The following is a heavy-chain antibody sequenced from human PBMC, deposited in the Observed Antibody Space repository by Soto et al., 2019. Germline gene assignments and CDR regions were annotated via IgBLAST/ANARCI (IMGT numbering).Heavy chain of an antibody. CDR3: TTDRYDFWSGYHYGMDV. D-gene: IGHD3-3*01. V-gene: IGHV3-15*01. CDR1: GFTFSNAW. J-gene: IGHJ6*02. Sequence: PGGSLRLSCAASGFTFSNAWMSWVRQAPGKGLEWVGRIKSKTDGGTTDYAAPVKGRFTISRDDSKNTLYLQMNSLKTEDTAVYYCTTDRYDFWSGYHYGMDVWGQGTTVTVS. CDR2: IKSKTDGGTT.